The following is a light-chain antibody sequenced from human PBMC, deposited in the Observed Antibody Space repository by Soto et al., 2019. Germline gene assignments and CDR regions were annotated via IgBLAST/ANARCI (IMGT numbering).Light chain of an antibody. V-gene: IGKV1-39*01. CDR2: AAT. CDR1: QGITNY. Sequence: DIQMTQSPSSLSVSVGDRVTITCRASQGITNYLNWYQQKPGKAPNLLISAATRLQSGVPSRFSGRGSGTDFTLTISSLQPEDFATYSCQQSYSTPSTFGQGTKLE. CDR3: QQSYSTPST. J-gene: IGKJ2*01.